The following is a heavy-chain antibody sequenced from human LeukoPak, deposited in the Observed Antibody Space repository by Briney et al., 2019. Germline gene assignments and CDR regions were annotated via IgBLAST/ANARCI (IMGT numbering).Heavy chain of an antibody. V-gene: IGHV1-69*13. CDR1: GYTFTSYD. Sequence: GASVKVSCKASGYTFTSYDINWVRQAPGQGLEWMGGIIPIFGTANYAQKFQGRVTITADESTSTAYMELSSLRSEDTAVYYCARALWFGEDRMGNYYYYYYYMDVWGKGTTVTISS. CDR3: ARALWFGEDRMGNYYYYYYYMDV. D-gene: IGHD3-10*01. CDR2: IIPIFGTA. J-gene: IGHJ6*03.